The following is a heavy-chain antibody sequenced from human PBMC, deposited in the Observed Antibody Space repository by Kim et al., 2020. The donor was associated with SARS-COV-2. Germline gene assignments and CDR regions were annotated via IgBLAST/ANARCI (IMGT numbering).Heavy chain of an antibody. J-gene: IGHJ6*02. CDR1: GGSFSGYY. CDR2: INHSGST. D-gene: IGHD6-13*01. Sequence: SETLSLTCAVYGGSFSGYYWSWIRQPPGKGLEWIGEINHSGSTNYNPSLKSRVTISVDTSKNKFSLKLSSVTAADTAVYYCARVRSSRFIIFYYYGMDVWGQGTTVTVSS. CDR3: ARVRSSRFIIFYYYGMDV. V-gene: IGHV4-34*01.